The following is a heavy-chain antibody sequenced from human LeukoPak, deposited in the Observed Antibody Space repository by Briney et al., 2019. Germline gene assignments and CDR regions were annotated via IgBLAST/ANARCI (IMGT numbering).Heavy chain of an antibody. V-gene: IGHV4-30-4*01. CDR3: ARVGQWLRLELAMSFHGMDV. CDR1: GDSISSGDYY. J-gene: IGHJ6*04. Sequence: PSQTLSLTCTVSGDSISSGDYYWSWLRQPPGKGLEWIGYIYYSGNTYYTPSVKSRLTISIDSSQNRFSLRLSSVTAADTAVYYCARVGQWLRLELAMSFHGMDVWGKGTTVTVSS. CDR2: IYYSGNT. D-gene: IGHD5-12*01.